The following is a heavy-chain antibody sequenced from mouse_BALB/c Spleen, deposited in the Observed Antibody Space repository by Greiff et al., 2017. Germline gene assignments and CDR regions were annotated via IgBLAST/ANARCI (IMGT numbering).Heavy chain of an antibody. CDR1: GYTFTSYW. J-gene: IGHJ3*01. D-gene: IGHD1-1*01. V-gene: IGHV1-4*01. CDR3: ARFLRYAWFAY. Sequence: QVQLKQSGAELATPGASVKMSCKASGYTFTSYWMHWVKQRPGQGLEWIGYINPSTGYTEYNQKFKDKATLTADKSSSTAYMQLSSLTSEDSAVYYCARFLRYAWFAYWGQGTLVTVSA. CDR2: INPSTGYT.